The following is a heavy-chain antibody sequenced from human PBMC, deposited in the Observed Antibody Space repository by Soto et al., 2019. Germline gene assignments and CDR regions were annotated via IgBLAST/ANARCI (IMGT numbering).Heavy chain of an antibody. CDR1: GGSISSSSYY. CDR2: IYYSGST. V-gene: IGHV4-39*01. J-gene: IGHJ6*02. CDR3: ASEESKRDGYNRIRGLYYYYYGMDV. D-gene: IGHD5-12*01. Sequence: PSETLSLTCTVSGGSISSSSYYWGWIRQPPGKGLEWIGSIYYSGSTYYNPSLKSRVTISVDTSKNQFSLKLSSVTAADTAVYYCASEESKRDGYNRIRGLYYYYYGMDVWGQGTTVTVSS.